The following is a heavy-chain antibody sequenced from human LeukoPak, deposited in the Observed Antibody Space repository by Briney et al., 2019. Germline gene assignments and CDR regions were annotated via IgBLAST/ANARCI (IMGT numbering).Heavy chain of an antibody. D-gene: IGHD4-17*01. J-gene: IGHJ4*02. CDR2: IYYSGST. V-gene: IGHV4-39*01. CDR1: GGSISSSSYY. Sequence: SGTLSLTCTVSGGSISSSSYYWGWIRQPPGKGLEWIGSIYYSGSTYYNPSLKSRVTISVDTSKNQFSLKLSSVTAADTAVYYCARQTKVQTTFDYWGQGTLVTVSS. CDR3: ARQTKVQTTFDY.